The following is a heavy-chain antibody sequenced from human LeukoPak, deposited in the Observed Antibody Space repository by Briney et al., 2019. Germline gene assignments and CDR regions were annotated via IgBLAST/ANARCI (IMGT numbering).Heavy chain of an antibody. D-gene: IGHD2-8*01. J-gene: IGHJ6*02. V-gene: IGHV3-53*01. CDR1: GFTVSSNY. CDR3: AKVFSNGVCLDV. CDR2: IYSGGST. Sequence: GGSLRLSCAASGFTVSSNYMSWVRQAPGKGLEWVSVIYSGGSTYYADSVKGRFTISRDNSKNTLYLQMNSLRAEDTAVYYCAKVFSNGVCLDVWGQGTTVTVSS.